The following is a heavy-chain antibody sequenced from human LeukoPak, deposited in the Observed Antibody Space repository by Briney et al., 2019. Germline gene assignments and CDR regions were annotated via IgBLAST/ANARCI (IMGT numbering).Heavy chain of an antibody. CDR3: AKDPGEAVARPPPDY. J-gene: IGHJ4*02. Sequence: GGSLGLSCAASGFTFSSYAMSWVRQAPGKGLEWVSAISGSGGSTYYADSVKGRFTISRDNSKNTLYLQMNSLRAEDTAVYYCAKDPGEAVARPPPDYWGQGTLVTVSS. CDR2: ISGSGGST. D-gene: IGHD6-19*01. V-gene: IGHV3-23*01. CDR1: GFTFSSYA.